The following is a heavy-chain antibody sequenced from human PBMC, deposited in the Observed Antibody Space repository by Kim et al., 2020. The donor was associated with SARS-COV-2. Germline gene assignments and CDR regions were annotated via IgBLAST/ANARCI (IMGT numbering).Heavy chain of an antibody. J-gene: IGHJ6*02. CDR3: ARLRGLAAGYYYYYGMDV. D-gene: IGHD6-13*01. V-gene: IGHV4-59*08. Sequence: KSRVTISVDTSKNQFSLKLSSVTAADTAVYYCARLRGLAAGYYYYYGMDVWGQGTTVTVSS.